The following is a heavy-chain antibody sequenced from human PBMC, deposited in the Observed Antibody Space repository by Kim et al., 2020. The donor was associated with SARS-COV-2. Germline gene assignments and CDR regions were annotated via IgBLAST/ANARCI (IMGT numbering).Heavy chain of an antibody. V-gene: IGHV3-53*01. D-gene: IGHD3-10*01. CDR3: AREYYYGSGSYYIAY. J-gene: IGHJ4*02. Sequence: GGSLRLSCAASGFTVSSNYMSWVRQAPGKGLEWVSVIYSGGSTYYADSVKGRFTISRDNSKNTLYLQMNSLRAEDTAVYYCAREYYYGSGSYYIAYWGQGTLVTVSS. CDR1: GFTVSSNY. CDR2: IYSGGST.